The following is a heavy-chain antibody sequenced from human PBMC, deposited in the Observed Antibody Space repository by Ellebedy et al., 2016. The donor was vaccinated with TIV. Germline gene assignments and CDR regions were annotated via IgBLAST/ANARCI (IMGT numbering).Heavy chain of an antibody. J-gene: IGHJ4*02. Sequence: GESLKISCAASGFTFSSYSMNWVRQAPGKGLEWVSYISSSSSTIYYADSVKGRFTISRDNAKNSLYLQMNSLRDEDTAVYYCARSVPTVSTYYYDSSGYYYFDYWGQGTLVTVSS. CDR1: GFTFSSYS. V-gene: IGHV3-48*02. CDR2: ISSSSSTI. CDR3: ARSVPTVSTYYYDSSGYYYFDY. D-gene: IGHD3-22*01.